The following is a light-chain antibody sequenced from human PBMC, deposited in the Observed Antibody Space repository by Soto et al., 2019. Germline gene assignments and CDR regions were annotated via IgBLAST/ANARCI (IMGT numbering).Light chain of an antibody. V-gene: IGKV3-15*01. Sequence: IVMTQSPATLSVSPGERATLSCRASQGIGSTLAWYQQKPGQTPRLLIYDASTRATGIPARFSGIGSGTDFTLTISSLEPEDFALYYCQQRHNSWTFGQGTKVDIK. J-gene: IGKJ1*01. CDR3: QQRHNSWT. CDR2: DAS. CDR1: QGIGST.